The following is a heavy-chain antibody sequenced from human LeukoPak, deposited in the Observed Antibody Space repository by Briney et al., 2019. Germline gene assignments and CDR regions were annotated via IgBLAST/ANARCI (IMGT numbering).Heavy chain of an antibody. CDR1: GYTFTSYD. D-gene: IGHD3-22*01. Sequence: ASVKVSCKASGYTFTSYDINWVRQATGQGLEWMGWMNPNSGNTGYAQKFQGRVTMTRNTSISTAYMELSSLRSEDTAEYYCARGIHTYYYDSSGYDYAFDIWGQGTMVTVSS. J-gene: IGHJ3*02. V-gene: IGHV1-8*01. CDR2: MNPNSGNT. CDR3: ARGIHTYYYDSSGYDYAFDI.